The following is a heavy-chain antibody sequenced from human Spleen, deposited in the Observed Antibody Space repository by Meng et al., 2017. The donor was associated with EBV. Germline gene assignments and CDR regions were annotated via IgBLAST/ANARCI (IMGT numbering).Heavy chain of an antibody. V-gene: IGHV4-39*07. J-gene: IGHJ4*02. Sequence: QLQESGPGLVKPSETLSLTCNGSGGSISSSSYSWGWIRQPPGKGLEWIGIIYHSGSTYYNASLKSRVTISVDTSKNQFSLKLSSVTAADTAVYYCARDKNGRYYFDFWGQGTLVTVSS. CDR1: GGSISSSSYS. CDR3: ARDKNGRYYFDF. CDR2: IYHSGST. D-gene: IGHD2-8*01.